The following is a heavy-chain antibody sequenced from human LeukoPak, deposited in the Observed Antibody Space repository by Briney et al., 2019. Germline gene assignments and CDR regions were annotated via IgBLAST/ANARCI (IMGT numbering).Heavy chain of an antibody. J-gene: IGHJ5*02. D-gene: IGHD1-14*01. CDR2: ISSSGSTI. CDR1: GFTFSDYY. Sequence: PGGSLRLSCAASGFTFSDYYMSWIRQAPGKGLEWVSYISSSGSTIYYADSVKGRFAISKDNADNSLYLQMNSLRAEDTAVYYCVRAQPGYNWFDPWGQGTLVSVSS. CDR3: VRAQPGYNWFDP. V-gene: IGHV3-11*04.